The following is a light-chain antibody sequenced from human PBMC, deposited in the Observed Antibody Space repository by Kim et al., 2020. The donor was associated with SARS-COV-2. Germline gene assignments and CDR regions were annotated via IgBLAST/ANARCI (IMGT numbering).Light chain of an antibody. V-gene: IGLV2-14*03. CDR1: SSDIGAYNS. CDR3: SSYTTTSTLV. Sequence: LSQPASVSGSPGQSITISCTGTSSDIGAYNSVSWYQQHPGKAPKLLIYDVSDRSSGVSTRFSGSKSGNTASLTISGLQAEDEADYYCSSYTTTSTLVFGPGTKVTVL. CDR2: DVS. J-gene: IGLJ1*01.